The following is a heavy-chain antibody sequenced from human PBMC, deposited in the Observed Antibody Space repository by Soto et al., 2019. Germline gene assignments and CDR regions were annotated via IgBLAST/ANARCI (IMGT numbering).Heavy chain of an antibody. CDR2: IYYSGST. J-gene: IGHJ6*03. Sequence: PSETLSLTCTVSGGSISSGGYYWSWIRQHPGKGLEWIGYIYYSGSTYYNPSLKSRVTISVDTSKNQFSLKLSSVTAADTAVYYCASGSFYYYYMDVWGKGTTVTVSS. V-gene: IGHV4-31*03. CDR1: GGSISSGGYY. CDR3: ASGSFYYYYMDV.